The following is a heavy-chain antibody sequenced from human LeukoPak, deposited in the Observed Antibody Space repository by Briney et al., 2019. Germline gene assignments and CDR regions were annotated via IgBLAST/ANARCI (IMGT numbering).Heavy chain of an antibody. Sequence: SETLSLTCTVSGGSITNYYWSWVRQPPGKGLEWIAYIYYSGSTNYNPSLESRVTISIDTSMNQLSLKLTSVTAADTAVYYCARGRDGYNFLNRGEYYYFDYWGQGTLVTVSS. CDR2: IYYSGST. J-gene: IGHJ4*02. V-gene: IGHV4-59*08. CDR1: GGSITNYY. CDR3: ARGRDGYNFLNRGEYYYFDY. D-gene: IGHD5-24*01.